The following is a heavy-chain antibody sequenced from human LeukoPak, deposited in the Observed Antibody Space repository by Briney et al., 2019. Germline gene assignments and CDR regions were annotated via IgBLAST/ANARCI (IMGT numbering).Heavy chain of an antibody. CDR3: AGEGSSGQDWYAFDI. CDR1: GFTFTGYY. V-gene: IGHV1-2*02. D-gene: IGHD5-12*01. J-gene: IGHJ3*02. Sequence: ASVRVSCKTSGFTFTGYYVQWVRQAPGQGPEWVGWMYFNSGATRFAPKFQGRVTMTRDTSISTAYMEFSSLRSDDTAMYYCAGEGSSGQDWYAFDIWGQGTMLTVSS. CDR2: MYFNSGAT.